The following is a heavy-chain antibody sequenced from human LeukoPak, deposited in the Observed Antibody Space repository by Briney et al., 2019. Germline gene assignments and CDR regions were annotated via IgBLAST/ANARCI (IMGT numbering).Heavy chain of an antibody. Sequence: PGGSLRLSCVASGFTFSSYSMNWVRQAPGKGLEWVSYISPSSSSIYYADSVKGRFTISRDNSKNTLYLQMNSLRAEDTAVYYCAKDLFPPAHTYYFDYWGQGTLVTVSS. J-gene: IGHJ4*02. D-gene: IGHD2-21*01. CDR2: ISPSSSSI. CDR1: GFTFSSYS. V-gene: IGHV3-48*01. CDR3: AKDLFPPAHTYYFDY.